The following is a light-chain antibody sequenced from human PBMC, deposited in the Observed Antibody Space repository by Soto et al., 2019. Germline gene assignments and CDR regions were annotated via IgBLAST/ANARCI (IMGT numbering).Light chain of an antibody. V-gene: IGLV1-40*01. CDR1: SSNIGAGND. Sequence: QSVLTQPPSVSGAPGQRVTISCTGSSSNIGAGNDVHWYQHLPGTAPKLLIYGNGNRPSGVPDRFFGSKSGTSASLAITGLQAEDEADYYCQSYDSSLSGSEVFGTGTKVTVL. CDR2: GNG. CDR3: QSYDSSLSGSEV. J-gene: IGLJ1*01.